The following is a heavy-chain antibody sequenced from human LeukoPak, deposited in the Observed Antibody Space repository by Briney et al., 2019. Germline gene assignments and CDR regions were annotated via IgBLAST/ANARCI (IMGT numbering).Heavy chain of an antibody. Sequence: SETLSLTCTVSGGSISSYYWSWIRQPPGKGLEWIGYIYYSGSTNYNPSLKSRVTISVDTSKNQFSLKLSSVTAADTAVYYCARDSGGVFGIDYWGQGTLVTVSS. CDR2: IYYSGST. J-gene: IGHJ4*02. CDR3: ARDSGGVFGIDY. V-gene: IGHV4-59*01. CDR1: GGSISSYY. D-gene: IGHD2-15*01.